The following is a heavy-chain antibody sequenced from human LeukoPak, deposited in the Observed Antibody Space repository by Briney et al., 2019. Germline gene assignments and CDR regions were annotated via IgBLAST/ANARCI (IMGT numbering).Heavy chain of an antibody. CDR1: GGSISNYY. CDR2: IYASGDT. CDR3: ARDAYYYDTSGYYILDY. J-gene: IGHJ4*02. Sequence: PSETLSLTCTVSGGSISNYYWTWVRQSAGKGLEWIGSIYASGDTYYSPSLQSRVTMSVDTSKNQFSLRLNSVTAADTAVYYCARDAYYYDTSGYYILDYWGQGTLVTVSS. D-gene: IGHD3-22*01. V-gene: IGHV4-4*07.